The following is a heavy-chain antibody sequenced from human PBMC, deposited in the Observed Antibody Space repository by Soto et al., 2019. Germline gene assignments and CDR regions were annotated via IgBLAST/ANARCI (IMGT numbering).Heavy chain of an antibody. CDR2: IWYDGSNK. CDR3: ATSSCYYSYYFDY. J-gene: IGHJ4*02. D-gene: IGHD3-22*01. V-gene: IGHV3-33*01. CDR1: GFTFSSYG. Sequence: QVQLVESGGGVVQPGRSLRLSCAASGFTFSSYGMHWVRQAPGKGLEWVAVIWYDGSNKYYADSVKGRFTISRDNSKNTLYLQMNSLRAEDTAVYYCATSSCYYSYYFDYWGQGTLVTVSS.